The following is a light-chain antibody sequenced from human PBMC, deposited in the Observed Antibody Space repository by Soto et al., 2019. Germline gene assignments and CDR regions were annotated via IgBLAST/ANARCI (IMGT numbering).Light chain of an antibody. Sequence: DIVMTQSPDSLAVSLGERATINCKSSQSLLYSSNNKNFLAWYQQKPGQPPKLLFYWASTRQSGVPDRFSGSGSGTDFTLTISRLEPEDFAVYYCQQYGSSPLITFGQGTDWRL. CDR3: QQYGSSPLIT. J-gene: IGKJ5*01. V-gene: IGKV4-1*01. CDR1: QSLLYSSNNKNF. CDR2: WAS.